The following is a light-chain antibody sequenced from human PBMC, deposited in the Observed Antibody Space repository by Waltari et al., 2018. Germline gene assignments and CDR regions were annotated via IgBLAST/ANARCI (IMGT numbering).Light chain of an antibody. CDR3: AAYTSTNTVI. J-gene: IGLJ2*01. Sequence: QSAMTQPASVSGSPGQLITIPCTGTNSDIGYYNYVPWYQQSPGKAPKLMIFDVTRWPSGVSHRFSGSKSGNTASLTISGLQAEDEADYFCAAYTSTNTVIFGGGTKVTVL. V-gene: IGLV2-14*01. CDR2: DVT. CDR1: NSDIGYYNY.